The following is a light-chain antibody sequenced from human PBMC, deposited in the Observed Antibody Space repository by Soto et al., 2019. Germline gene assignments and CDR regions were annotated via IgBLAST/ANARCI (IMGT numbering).Light chain of an antibody. V-gene: IGKV3-20*01. CDR1: QVVSSTY. CDR2: GAS. CDR3: QVHGKLLYA. Sequence: EIEMTQAPDTLSESPGERATLSCRASQVVSSTYLACYQQRPGQAPRLLIYGASSRATGIPDRFSGGGCETDFALTISRLESEDSALYSCQVHGKLLYAFGGGTKVDIK. J-gene: IGKJ4*02.